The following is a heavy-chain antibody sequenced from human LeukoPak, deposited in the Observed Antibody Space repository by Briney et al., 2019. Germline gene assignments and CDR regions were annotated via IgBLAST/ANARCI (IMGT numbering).Heavy chain of an antibody. J-gene: IGHJ4*02. CDR3: ASATVLRFPQPEYYFDY. Sequence: SVKVSCKASGYTFTSYGISWVRQAPGQGLEWMGGIIPIFGTANYAQKFQGRVTITTDESTSTAYMELSSLRSEDTAVYYCASATVLRFPQPEYYFDYWGQGTLVTVSS. CDR1: GYTFTSYG. D-gene: IGHD3-3*01. V-gene: IGHV1-69*05. CDR2: IIPIFGTA.